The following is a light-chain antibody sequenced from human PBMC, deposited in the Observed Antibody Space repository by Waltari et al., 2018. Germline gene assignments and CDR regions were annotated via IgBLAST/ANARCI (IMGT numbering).Light chain of an antibody. V-gene: IGKV4-1*01. CDR1: QTVLYSSNNKNY. CDR2: WAS. J-gene: IGKJ1*01. CDR3: QQYYAIPRT. Sequence: DIVMTQSPDSLAVSLGERATINFRSSQTVLYSSNNKNYLAWYQQRPGQPPKLLIYWASTRDSGVPDRFSGSGSGTDFTLTISSLLPEDVAVYYCQQYYAIPRTFGQGTKVEIK.